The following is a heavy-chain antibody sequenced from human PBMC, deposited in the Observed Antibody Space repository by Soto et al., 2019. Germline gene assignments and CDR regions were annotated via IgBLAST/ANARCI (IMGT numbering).Heavy chain of an antibody. CDR1: GGSISSYY. J-gene: IGHJ4*02. CDR2: IYYSGST. CDR3: ARTRVGATPGYYFDY. V-gene: IGHV4-59*01. Sequence: SETLSLTCTVSGGSISSYYWSWIRQPPGKGLEWIGYIYYSGSTNYNPSLKSRVTISVDTSKNQFSLKLSSVTAADTAVYYCARTRVGATPGYYFDYWGQGTLVTVSS. D-gene: IGHD1-26*01.